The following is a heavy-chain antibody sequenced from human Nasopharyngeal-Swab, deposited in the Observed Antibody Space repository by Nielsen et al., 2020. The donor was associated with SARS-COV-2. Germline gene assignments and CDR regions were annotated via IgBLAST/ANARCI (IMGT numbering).Heavy chain of an antibody. CDR3: TIGIVVVTETDY. V-gene: IGHV3-73*01. CDR1: GFTFSSYA. D-gene: IGHD2-21*02. CDR2: IRSKANSYAT. Sequence: GGSLRLSCAASGFTFSSYAMSWVRQAPGKGLEWVGRIRSKANSYATAYAASVKGRFTISRDDSKNTAYLQMNSLKTEDTAVYYCTIGIVVVTETDYWGQGTLVTVSS. J-gene: IGHJ4*02.